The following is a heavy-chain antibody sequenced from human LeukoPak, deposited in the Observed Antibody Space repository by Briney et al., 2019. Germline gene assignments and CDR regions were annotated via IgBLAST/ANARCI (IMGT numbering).Heavy chain of an antibody. Sequence: ASVKVSCKASGYTFTSYGISWVRQAPGQGLEWMGWISAYNGNTNYAQKLQGRVTMTRDTSTSTVYMELSSLRSEDTAVYYCARIYCSSTSCSNWFGPWGQGTLVTVSS. V-gene: IGHV1-18*01. D-gene: IGHD2-2*01. J-gene: IGHJ5*02. CDR3: ARIYCSSTSCSNWFGP. CDR1: GYTFTSYG. CDR2: ISAYNGNT.